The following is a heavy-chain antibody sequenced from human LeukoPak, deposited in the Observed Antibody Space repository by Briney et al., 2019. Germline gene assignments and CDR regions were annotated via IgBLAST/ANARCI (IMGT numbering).Heavy chain of an antibody. CDR3: ATALRTSCCYFDY. J-gene: IGHJ4*02. D-gene: IGHD2-2*01. Sequence: ASVKVSCKVSGYTLTELSMHWVRQAPGKGLEWMGGFDPEDGETIYAQKFQGRVTMAEDTSTDTAYMELSSLRSEDTAVYYCATALRTSCCYFDYWGQGTLVTVSS. CDR2: FDPEDGET. CDR1: GYTLTELS. V-gene: IGHV1-24*01.